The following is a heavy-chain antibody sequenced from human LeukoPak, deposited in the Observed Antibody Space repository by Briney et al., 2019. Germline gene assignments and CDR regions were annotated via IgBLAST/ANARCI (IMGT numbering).Heavy chain of an antibody. Sequence: PGGSLRLSCAASGFTFTNAWMYWFRQAPGKGLEWVGRIKSKTDGGTPDYAAPVTGRFTISRDDSKSTLYLEMNSLKTEDTGVYYCSTLWYGAWGQGTLVTVSS. CDR1: GFTFTNAW. CDR2: IKSKTDGGTP. J-gene: IGHJ5*02. CDR3: STLWYGA. D-gene: IGHD3-10*01. V-gene: IGHV3-15*01.